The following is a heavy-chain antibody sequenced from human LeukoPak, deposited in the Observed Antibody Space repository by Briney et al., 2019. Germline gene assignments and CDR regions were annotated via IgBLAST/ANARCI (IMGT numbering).Heavy chain of an antibody. Sequence: PGGSLRLSCAASGFTFSNYGMHWVRQAPGKGLEWVAVISYDGSDKNYADYVKGRFTISRDNSENTLYLQMNSLRVEDTAVYYCARDGYEFWSGYYHGAYFDYWGQGTLVTVSS. D-gene: IGHD3-3*01. J-gene: IGHJ4*02. CDR2: ISYDGSDK. CDR1: GFTFSNYG. V-gene: IGHV3-30*04. CDR3: ARDGYEFWSGYYHGAYFDY.